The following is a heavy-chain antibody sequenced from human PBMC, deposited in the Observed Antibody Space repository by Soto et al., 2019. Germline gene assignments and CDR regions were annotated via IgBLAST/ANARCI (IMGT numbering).Heavy chain of an antibody. CDR2: INPNSGGT. J-gene: IGHJ6*02. D-gene: IGHD4-17*01. Sequence: ASVKVSCKASGYTFTGYYMHWVRQAPGQGLEWMGWINPNSGGTNYAQKFQGWVTMTRDTSISTAYMELSRPISDDTAVYYCARTHTGTVTRYGLDVWGQGTTVTVSS. CDR3: ARTHTGTVTRYGLDV. CDR1: GYTFTGYY. V-gene: IGHV1-2*04.